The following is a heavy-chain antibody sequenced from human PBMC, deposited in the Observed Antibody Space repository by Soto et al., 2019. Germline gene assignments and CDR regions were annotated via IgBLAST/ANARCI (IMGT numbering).Heavy chain of an antibody. CDR2: IYYSGST. V-gene: IGHV4-30-4*01. Sequence: PSETLSLTCTVSGGSISSGDYYWSWIRQPPXKGLEWIGYIYYSGSTYYNPSLKSRVTISVDTSKNQFSLKLSSVTAADTAVYYCARDRPITMVRGSYFDYWGQGTLVTVSS. CDR1: GGSISSGDYY. J-gene: IGHJ4*02. CDR3: ARDRPITMVRGSYFDY. D-gene: IGHD3-10*01.